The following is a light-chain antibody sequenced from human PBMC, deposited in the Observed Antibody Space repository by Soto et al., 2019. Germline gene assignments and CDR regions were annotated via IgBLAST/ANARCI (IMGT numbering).Light chain of an antibody. V-gene: IGKV4-1*01. Sequence: DIVMTQSPDSLAVSLGERATINCKSSQSVLYSSNNKNYLAWYQQKPGQPPKLLIYWASTRESGVPDRFSGSGSGTDFTLTISSLQAEDVSVYYCQQYYSPPLTFGGATNVDIK. CDR2: WAS. CDR3: QQYYSPPLT. J-gene: IGKJ4*01. CDR1: QSVLYSSNNKNY.